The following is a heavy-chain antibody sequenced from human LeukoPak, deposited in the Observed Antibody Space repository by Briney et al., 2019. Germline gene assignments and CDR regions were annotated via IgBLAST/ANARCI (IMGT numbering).Heavy chain of an antibody. D-gene: IGHD1-14*01. J-gene: IGHJ3*02. CDR2: ISASGAGT. CDR3: AKYNMATFDGFDI. Sequence: PGGSLRLSCVASGFPFSSYWMNWVRQAPGKGPEWVSGISASGAGTYYADSVKGRFTISRDNFQNTLYLQMDSLRAEDTAVYYCAKYNMATFDGFDIWGRGTRVTVSS. CDR1: GFPFSSYW. V-gene: IGHV3-23*01.